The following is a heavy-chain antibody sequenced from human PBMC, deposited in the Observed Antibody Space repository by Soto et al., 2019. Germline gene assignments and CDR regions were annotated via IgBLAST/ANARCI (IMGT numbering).Heavy chain of an antibody. V-gene: IGHV3-21*01. D-gene: IGHD1-26*01. CDR1: GFTFSSYS. Sequence: GGSLRLSCAASGFTFSSYSMNWVRQAPGKGLEWVSSISSSSSYIYYADSVKGRFTISRDNAKNSLYLQMNSLRAEDTAVYYCARGAGGGGSPDYWGQGTLVTVSS. CDR3: ARGAGGGGSPDY. CDR2: ISSSSSYI. J-gene: IGHJ4*02.